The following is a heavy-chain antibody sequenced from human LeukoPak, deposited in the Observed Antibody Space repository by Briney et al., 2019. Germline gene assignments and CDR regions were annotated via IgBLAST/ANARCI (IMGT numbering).Heavy chain of an antibody. J-gene: IGHJ4*02. CDR3: ARGKSGYDYRFDY. V-gene: IGHV3-21*01. Sequence: GGSLRLSCAASGLPFSTYSMNWVRQAPGKGLEWVSSISSSSSYIYYADSVKGRFTISRDNAKNSLFLQMNCLRAEDTAVYYCARGKSGYDYRFDYWGQGTLVTVSS. CDR1: GLPFSTYS. CDR2: ISSSSSYI. D-gene: IGHD5-12*01.